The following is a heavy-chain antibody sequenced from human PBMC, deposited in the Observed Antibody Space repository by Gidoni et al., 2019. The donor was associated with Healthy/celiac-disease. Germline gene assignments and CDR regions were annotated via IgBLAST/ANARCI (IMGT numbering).Heavy chain of an antibody. Sequence: QVQLVQSGAEVKKPGSSVKVSCKASGGTFSSCAISWGRQAPGRGLEGMGGIIPIIGKANDAQKLQGRVTITADETTSTAYMELSSLRSEDTAVYDCASLPADMAAADQDWYFDLWGRGTLVTVSS. CDR2: IIPIIGKA. J-gene: IGHJ2*01. CDR1: GGTFSSCA. V-gene: IGHV1-69*01. D-gene: IGHD6-13*01. CDR3: ASLPADMAAADQDWYFDL.